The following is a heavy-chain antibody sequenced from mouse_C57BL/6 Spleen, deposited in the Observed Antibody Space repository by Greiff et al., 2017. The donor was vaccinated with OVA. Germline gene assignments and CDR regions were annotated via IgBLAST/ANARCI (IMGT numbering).Heavy chain of an antibody. D-gene: IGHD4-1*01. V-gene: IGHV1-26*01. Sequence: EVQLQQSGPELVKPGASVKISCKASGYTFTDYYMNWVKQSHGKSLEWIGDINPNNGGTSYNQKFKGKATLTVDKSSSTAYMELRSLTSEDSAVYYCARETGPRYWYFDVWGTGTTVTVSS. CDR2: INPNNGGT. J-gene: IGHJ1*03. CDR3: ARETGPRYWYFDV. CDR1: GYTFTDYY.